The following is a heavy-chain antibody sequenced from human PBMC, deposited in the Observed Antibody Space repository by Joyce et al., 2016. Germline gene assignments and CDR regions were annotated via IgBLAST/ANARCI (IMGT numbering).Heavy chain of an antibody. V-gene: IGHV4-61*01. CDR1: GGSVSSESYY. CDR2: IHYSGSA. Sequence: QVQLQESGPGLVRPLEILSLTCTVSGGSVSSESYYWSWVRQTPGKGLEWSGHIHYSGSANYKSSLKNRVAISVDTPKNQFFLELRSLSAADTAVYYCARVLEGRTFDIWGQGTTVIVS. J-gene: IGHJ3*02. CDR3: ARVLEGRTFDI.